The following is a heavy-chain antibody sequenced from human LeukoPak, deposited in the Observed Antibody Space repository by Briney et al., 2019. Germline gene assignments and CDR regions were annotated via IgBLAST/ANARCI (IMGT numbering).Heavy chain of an antibody. CDR2: ISSSGGTI. Sequence: GGSLRLSCAASGFTFSDYYMNWIRQAPGKGLEWISYISSSGGTIYYADSVKGRFTISRDNAKNSLYLQMNSLRAEDTAVYYCARDLEYDSSSGDYWGQGTLVTVSS. CDR3: ARDLEYDSSSGDY. CDR1: GFTFSDYY. D-gene: IGHD6-6*01. J-gene: IGHJ4*02. V-gene: IGHV3-11*04.